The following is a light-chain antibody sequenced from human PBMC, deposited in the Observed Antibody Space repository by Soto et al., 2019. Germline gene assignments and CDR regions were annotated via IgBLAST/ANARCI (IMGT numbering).Light chain of an antibody. V-gene: IGLV2-8*01. CDR1: NSDVGRYNY. CDR3: SSYAGSNNLVV. CDR2: EVS. J-gene: IGLJ2*01. Sequence: QSALTQPPSASGSPGQSVTISCTGTNSDVGRYNYVSWYQQHPGKAPKLMIYEVSKRPSGVPDRFSGSKSDNTASLTVSGLQADDEDDYYCSSYAGSNNLVVFGGGTKLTVL.